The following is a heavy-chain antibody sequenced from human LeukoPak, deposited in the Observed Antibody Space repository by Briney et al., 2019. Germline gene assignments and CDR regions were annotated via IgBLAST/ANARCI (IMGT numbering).Heavy chain of an antibody. CDR3: ARGSRAPSF. V-gene: IGHV3-11*01. CDR1: GFTFSDFY. J-gene: IGHJ4*02. D-gene: IGHD3-10*01. Sequence: GGSLRLSCAASGFTFSDFYMSWIRQAPGKGLEYISYISTGGTAINYADSVKGRFTISRDNAKSSLYFQMNNLRVEDTAIYYCARGSRAPSFGGQGTLVTVSS. CDR2: ISTGGTAI.